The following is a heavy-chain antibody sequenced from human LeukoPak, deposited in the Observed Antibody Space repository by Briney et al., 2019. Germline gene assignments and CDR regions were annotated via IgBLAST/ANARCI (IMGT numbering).Heavy chain of an antibody. V-gene: IGHV4-34*01. D-gene: IGHD3-10*01. CDR1: GGSFSGYY. CDR2: INHSGST. CDR3: ARGPRGNRNY. J-gene: IGHJ4*02. Sequence: SETLSLTCAVYGGSFSGYYWSWIRQPPGKGLEWIGGINHSGSTNYNPSLKSRVTISVDTSKNQFSLKLSSVTAADTAVYYCARGPRGNRNYWGQGTLVTVSS.